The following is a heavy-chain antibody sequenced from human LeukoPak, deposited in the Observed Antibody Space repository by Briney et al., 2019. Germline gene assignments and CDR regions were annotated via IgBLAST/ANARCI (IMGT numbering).Heavy chain of an antibody. CDR2: INHSGST. D-gene: IGHD6-6*01. J-gene: IGHJ6*03. Sequence: PSETLSLTCAVYGGSFSGYYWSWIRQPPGKGLEWIGEINHSGSTNYNPPLKSRVTISVDTSKNQFSLKLSSVTAADTAVYYCARASAAARYYKTNRYYYYMDVWGKGTTVTVSS. CDR3: ARASAAARYYKTNRYYYYMDV. V-gene: IGHV4-34*01. CDR1: GGSFSGYY.